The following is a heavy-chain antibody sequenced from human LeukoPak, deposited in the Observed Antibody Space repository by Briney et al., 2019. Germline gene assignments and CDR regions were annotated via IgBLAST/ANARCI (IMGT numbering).Heavy chain of an antibody. J-gene: IGHJ4*02. CDR1: GFTFSSYS. D-gene: IGHD5-12*01. Sequence: PGGSLRLSCAASGFTFSSYSMNWVRQAPGKGLEWVALISYDGSNKYYADSVKGRFTISRDNSKNMLYLQMNSLRAEDTAVYYCAKAYSGYDLGDYWGQGTLVTVAS. CDR2: ISYDGSNK. V-gene: IGHV3-30*18. CDR3: AKAYSGYDLGDY.